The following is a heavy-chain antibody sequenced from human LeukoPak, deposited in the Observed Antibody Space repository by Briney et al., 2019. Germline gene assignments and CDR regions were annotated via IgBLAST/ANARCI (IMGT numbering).Heavy chain of an antibody. J-gene: IGHJ4*02. Sequence: EESLKISCKGSGYSFNSYWIGWVRQMPGKGLECMGIIYPGDSDTRYSPSFQGQVTISADKSISTAYLQWSSLKASDTAMYYCARIHSNSFDYWGQGTLVTVSS. CDR2: IYPGDSDT. CDR1: GYSFNSYW. D-gene: IGHD4-11*01. CDR3: ARIHSNSFDY. V-gene: IGHV5-51*01.